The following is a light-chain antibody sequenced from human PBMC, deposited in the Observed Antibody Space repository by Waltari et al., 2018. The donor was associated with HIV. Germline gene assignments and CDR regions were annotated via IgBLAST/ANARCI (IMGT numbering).Light chain of an antibody. CDR2: DVT. V-gene: IGLV2-11*01. CDR1: SSDVGCYNY. Sequence: QSALTQPRSVSGSPGQSVTISCTGTSSDVGCYNYVSWYQQNPGKAPKFIIYDVTKRPSGVPDRFSGSKSGNTASLTISGLQAEDEADYYCCSYAGNYPVLFGGGTKLTVL. CDR3: CSYAGNYPVL. J-gene: IGLJ3*02.